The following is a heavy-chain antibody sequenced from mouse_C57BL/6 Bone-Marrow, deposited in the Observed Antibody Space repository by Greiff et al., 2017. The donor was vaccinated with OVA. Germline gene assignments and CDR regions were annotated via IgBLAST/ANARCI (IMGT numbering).Heavy chain of an antibody. CDR3: TRNFGFAY. Sequence: VQLQESGAELVRPGASVTLSCKASGYTFTDYEMHWVKQTPVHGLEWIGAIDPETGGTAYNQKFKGKAILTADNSSSTAYMELRSLTSEDSAVYYCTRNFGFAYWGQGTLVTVSA. CDR1: GYTFTDYE. CDR2: IDPETGGT. V-gene: IGHV1-15*01. J-gene: IGHJ3*01.